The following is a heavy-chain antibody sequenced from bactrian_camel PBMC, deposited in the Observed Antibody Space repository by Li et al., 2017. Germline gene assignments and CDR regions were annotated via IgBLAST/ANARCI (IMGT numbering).Heavy chain of an antibody. J-gene: IGHJ4*01. Sequence: HVQLVESGGGSALAGGSVRLSCAASGYTFNTYSWFRQAPGKEREGVAAIDTGDGSTYYLNSVEGRFTITHDNAKNTLYLQMNNLKPEDSAVYYCAPGRVRRCNYWGQGTQVTVS. V-gene: IGHV3S1*01. CDR2: IDTGDGST. CDR3: APGRVRRCNY. CDR1: GYTFNTYS. D-gene: IGHD3*01.